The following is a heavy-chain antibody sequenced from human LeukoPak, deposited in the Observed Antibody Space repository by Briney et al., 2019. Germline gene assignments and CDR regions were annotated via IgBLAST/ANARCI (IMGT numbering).Heavy chain of an antibody. CDR1: GFTFNIYA. Sequence: PGGSLRLSCAASGFTFNIYAMIWVRQAPGKGLEWVSGINGGGDSTYYADSVKGRFTISRVNSKHTLSLQMNRLRSEDTAVYYCAKGYYDYVWGSYYFDYWGQGTLVTVSS. D-gene: IGHD3-16*01. CDR3: AKGYYDYVWGSYYFDY. J-gene: IGHJ4*02. CDR2: INGGGDST. V-gene: IGHV3-23*01.